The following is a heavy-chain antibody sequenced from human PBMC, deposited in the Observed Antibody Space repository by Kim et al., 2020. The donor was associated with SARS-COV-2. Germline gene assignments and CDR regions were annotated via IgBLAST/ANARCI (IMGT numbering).Heavy chain of an antibody. J-gene: IGHJ6*02. CDR1: GGSISSGDYY. CDR3: AGVPQAVGGFYYYYSGMDV. D-gene: IGHD6-19*01. CDR2: IYYSGST. Sequence: SETLSLTCTVSGGSISSGDYYWSWIRQPPGKGLEWIGYIYYSGSTYSNPSLKSRVTISVDTSKNQFSLKLSSVTAAYTAVYYCAGVPQAVGGFYYYYSGMDVWGQGTTVTVSS. V-gene: IGHV4-30-4*01.